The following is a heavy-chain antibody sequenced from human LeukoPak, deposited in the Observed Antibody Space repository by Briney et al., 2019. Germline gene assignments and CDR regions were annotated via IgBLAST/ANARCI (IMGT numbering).Heavy chain of an antibody. V-gene: IGHV3-30*18. CDR2: ISYDGSNK. CDR3: AKDNKVFDY. J-gene: IGHJ4*02. CDR1: GFTFSSYG. D-gene: IGHD1/OR15-1a*01. Sequence: RGSLRLSCAASGFTFSSYGMHWVRQAPGKGLEWVAVISYDGSNKYYADSVKGRFTISRDNSKNTLHLQMNSLRAEDTAVYYCAKDNKVFDYWGQGTLVTVSS.